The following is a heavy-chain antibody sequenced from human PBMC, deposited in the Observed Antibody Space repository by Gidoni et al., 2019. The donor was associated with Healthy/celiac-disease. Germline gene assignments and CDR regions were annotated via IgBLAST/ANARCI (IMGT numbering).Heavy chain of an antibody. V-gene: IGHV1-69*01. CDR3: AREGYHYDSSGYYYEEYYFDY. CDR1: GGTFSSYA. Sequence: QVQLVQSGAEAKKPGSSVKVSCKASGGTFSSYAISWVRQAPGQGLEWMGGIIPIFGTANYAQKFQGRVTITADESTSTAYMELSSLRSEDTAVYYCAREGYHYDSSGYYYEEYYFDYWGQGTLVTVSS. J-gene: IGHJ4*02. CDR2: IIPIFGTA. D-gene: IGHD3-22*01.